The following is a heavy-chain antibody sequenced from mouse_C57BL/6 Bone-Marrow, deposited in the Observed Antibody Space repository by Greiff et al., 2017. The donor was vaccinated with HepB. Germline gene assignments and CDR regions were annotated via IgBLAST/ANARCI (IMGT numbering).Heavy chain of an antibody. V-gene: IGHV1-53*01. CDR2: INPSNGGT. D-gene: IGHD2-4*01. CDR1: GYTFTSYW. J-gene: IGHJ3*01. CDR3: ARLISDYDAWFAY. Sequence: VKLQQPGTELVKPGASVKLSCKASGYTFTSYWMHWVKQRPGQGLEWIGNINPSNGGTNYNEKFKSKATLTVDKSSSTAYMQLSSLTSEDSAVYYCARLISDYDAWFAYWGQGTLVTVSA.